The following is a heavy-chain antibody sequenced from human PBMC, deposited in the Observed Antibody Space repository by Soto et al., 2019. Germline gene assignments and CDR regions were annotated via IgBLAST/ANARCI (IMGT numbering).Heavy chain of an antibody. CDR1: GYSFTSYW. J-gene: IGHJ6*02. CDR3: ARGDLGRWLQFASPFNYYYYCGMDV. Sequence: LGESLKISCKGSGYSFTSYWIGWVRQMPGKGLEWMGIIYPGDSDTRYSPSFQGQVTISADKSISTAYLQWSSLKASDTAMYYCARGDLGRWLQFASPFNYYYYCGMDVWGQGTTVTVSS. D-gene: IGHD5-12*01. V-gene: IGHV5-51*01. CDR2: IYPGDSDT.